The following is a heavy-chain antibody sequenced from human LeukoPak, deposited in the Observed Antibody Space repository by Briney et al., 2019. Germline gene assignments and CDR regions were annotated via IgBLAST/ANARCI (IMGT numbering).Heavy chain of an antibody. CDR2: MSGSADHT. CDR1: GFTFSRYA. J-gene: IGHJ4*02. V-gene: IGHV3-23*01. D-gene: IGHD3-22*01. CDR3: ANLVFDSSGYSYFDY. Sequence: GGSLRLSCAASGFTFSRYAMSWVRQAPGKGLEWVSAMSGSADHTYYADSVKGRFTISRDNSKNTLYLQMNSLRAEDTAVYYCANLVFDSSGYSYFDYWGQGTLVTVSS.